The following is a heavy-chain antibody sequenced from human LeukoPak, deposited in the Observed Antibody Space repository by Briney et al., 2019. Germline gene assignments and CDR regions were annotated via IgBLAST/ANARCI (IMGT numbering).Heavy chain of an antibody. CDR1: GFTFSSYS. V-gene: IGHV3-48*01. CDR3: ARDWAYAFDY. D-gene: IGHD3-16*01. Sequence: SGGSLGLSCAASGFTFSSYSMNWVRQAPGKGLEWVSYIIGSTIYYADSVKGRFTISRDNAKNSLYLQMNSLRAEDTAVYYCARDWAYAFDYWGQGTLVTVSS. J-gene: IGHJ4*02. CDR2: IIGSTI.